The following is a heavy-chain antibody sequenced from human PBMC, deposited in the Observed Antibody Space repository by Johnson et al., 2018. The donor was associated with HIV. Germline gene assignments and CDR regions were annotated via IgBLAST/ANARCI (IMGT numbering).Heavy chain of an antibody. Sequence: QMQLVESGGGVVQPGKSLRLSCAASGFSFSSYDMHWVRQAPGKGLEWVALISYDGSNKYYADSVKGRFTISRDNSKNTLYLQMNSLRAEDTAVYHCAKLVGASDAFDIWGQGTMVTVSS. D-gene: IGHD1-26*01. V-gene: IGHV3-30-3*01. CDR2: ISYDGSNK. CDR3: AKLVGASDAFDI. J-gene: IGHJ3*02. CDR1: GFSFSSYD.